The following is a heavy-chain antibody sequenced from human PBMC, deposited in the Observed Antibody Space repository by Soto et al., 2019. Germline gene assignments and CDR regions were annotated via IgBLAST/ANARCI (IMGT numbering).Heavy chain of an antibody. J-gene: IGHJ4*02. V-gene: IGHV3-11*06. Sequence: LRLSCAASGFTFNEYYMSWIRQAPGKGLEWISYSSNSGTFARYADSVKGRFSISRDNAKNSLYLQINSLRGDDTAIYYCARSGDNYNLLDYWGQGTPVTVSS. CDR1: GFTFNEYY. D-gene: IGHD1-1*01. CDR3: ARSGDNYNLLDY. CDR2: SSNSGTFA.